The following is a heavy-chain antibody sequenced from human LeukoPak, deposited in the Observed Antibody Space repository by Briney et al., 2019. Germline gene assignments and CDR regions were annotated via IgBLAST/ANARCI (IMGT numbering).Heavy chain of an antibody. CDR3: ARGYQLVFDY. CDR2: IKQVGGVK. CDR1: GFTFSNYW. D-gene: IGHD6-13*01. V-gene: IGHV3-7*01. Sequence: GGSLRLSCVASGFTFSNYWMSWVRQAPGKGLEWVANIKQVGGVKYYVDSVKGRFTISRDNAKNSLYLQMNSLRAEDTAVYYCARGYQLVFDYWGQGTLVTVSS. J-gene: IGHJ4*02.